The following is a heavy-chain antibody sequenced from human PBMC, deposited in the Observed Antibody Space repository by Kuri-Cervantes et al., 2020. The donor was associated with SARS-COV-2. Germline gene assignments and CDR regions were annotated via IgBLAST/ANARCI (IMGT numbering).Heavy chain of an antibody. Sequence: GESLKISCAASGFTFSSYAMSWVRQAPGKGLEWVSAISGSGGSTYYADSVKGRFTISRDNSKNTLYLQMNSLRAEDTAVYYCGLSSSSVYYYYMDVWGKGTAVTVSS. J-gene: IGHJ6*03. V-gene: IGHV3-23*01. CDR3: GLSSSSVYYYYMDV. CDR1: GFTFSSYA. CDR2: ISGSGGST. D-gene: IGHD6-13*01.